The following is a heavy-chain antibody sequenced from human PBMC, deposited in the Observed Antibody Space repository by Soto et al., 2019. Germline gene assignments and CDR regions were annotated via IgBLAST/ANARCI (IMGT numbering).Heavy chain of an antibody. V-gene: IGHV3-66*01. J-gene: IGHJ4*02. Sequence: GGSLRLSCAASGFTFSSYSMNWVRQAPGKGLEWVSVIYSGGSTYYADSVKDRFTISRDNSRNTLYLHMDSLRAEDTAVYYCARGRGSTGYLGREHYFDYWGQGTLVTVSS. CDR2: IYSGGST. CDR1: GFTFSSYS. D-gene: IGHD2-2*01. CDR3: ARGRGSTGYLGREHYFDY.